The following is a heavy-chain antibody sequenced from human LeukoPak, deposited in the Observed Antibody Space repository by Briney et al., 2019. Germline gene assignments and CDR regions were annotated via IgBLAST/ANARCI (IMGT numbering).Heavy chain of an antibody. J-gene: IGHJ4*02. CDR2: IYYSGST. D-gene: IGHD5-12*01. CDR3: ASHDSDYDLQFDY. Sequence: SETLSPTCTVSGGSISSYYWSWIRQPPGKGLEWIGYIYYSGSTNYNPSLKSRVTISVDTSKNQFSLKLSSVTAADTAVYYCASHDSDYDLQFDYWGQGTLVTVSS. CDR1: GGSISSYY. V-gene: IGHV4-59*01.